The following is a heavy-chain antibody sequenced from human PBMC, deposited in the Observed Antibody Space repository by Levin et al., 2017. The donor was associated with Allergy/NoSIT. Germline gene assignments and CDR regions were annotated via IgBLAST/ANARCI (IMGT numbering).Heavy chain of an antibody. J-gene: IGHJ5*02. D-gene: IGHD2-15*01. CDR2: INHSGNT. Sequence: SQTLSLTCAVYGGSFSGYYWSWLRQPPGKGLEWIGEINHSGNTNYNPSLKSRVTISVDTSKNQFSLKLSSVTAADTAVYYCVRGSFCSGGSCYSIWFDPWGQGTLVTVSS. CDR1: GGSFSGYY. CDR3: VRGSFCSGGSCYSIWFDP. V-gene: IGHV4-34*01.